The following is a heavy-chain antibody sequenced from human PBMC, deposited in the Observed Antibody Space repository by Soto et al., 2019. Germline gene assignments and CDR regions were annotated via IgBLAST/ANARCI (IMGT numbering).Heavy chain of an antibody. CDR3: AYLFAYISNLDH. V-gene: IGHV3-30-3*01. CDR1: GFTFSSYA. CDR2: ISYDGSNK. Sequence: GGSLRLSCAASGFTFSSYAMHWVRQAPGKGLEWVAVISYDGSNKYYADSVKGRFTISRDNSKNTLYLQMNSLRAEDTAVYYCAYLFAYISNLDHWGQGTLVTVSS. J-gene: IGHJ4*02. D-gene: IGHD4-4*01.